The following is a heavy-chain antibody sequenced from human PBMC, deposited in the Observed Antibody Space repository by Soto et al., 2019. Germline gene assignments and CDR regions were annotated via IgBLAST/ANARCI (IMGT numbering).Heavy chain of an antibody. V-gene: IGHV1-24*01. CDR2: FDPEDGET. Sequence: GASVKVSCKASGGTFSSYAISWVRQAPGKGLEWMGGFDPEDGETIYAQKFQGRVTMTEDTSTDTAYMELSSLRSEDTAVYYCTTGFDIVATTDFDYWGQGTLVTVSS. CDR3: TTGFDIVATTDFDY. CDR1: GGTFSSYA. J-gene: IGHJ4*02. D-gene: IGHD5-12*01.